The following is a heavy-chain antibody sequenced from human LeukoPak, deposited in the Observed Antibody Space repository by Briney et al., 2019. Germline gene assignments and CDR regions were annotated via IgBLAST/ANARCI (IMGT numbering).Heavy chain of an antibody. V-gene: IGHV4-39*07. CDR3: ARGYGPAAENFYYYYYGMDV. CDR2: INHSGST. CDR1: GGSISSGGYY. Sequence: PSETLSLTCTVSGGSISSGGYYWSWIRQPPGKGLEWIGEINHSGSTNYNPSLKSRVTISVDTSKNQFSLKLSSVTAADTAVYYCARGYGPAAENFYYYYYGMDVWGQGTTVTVSS. D-gene: IGHD2-2*01. J-gene: IGHJ6*02.